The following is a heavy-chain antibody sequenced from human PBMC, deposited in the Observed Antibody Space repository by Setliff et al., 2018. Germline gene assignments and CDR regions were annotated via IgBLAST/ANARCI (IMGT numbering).Heavy chain of an antibody. Sequence: PSETLSLTCAVSGVSINSLTWWRWVRQPPGKGLEWIGEIYHDGNPIYNPSAVHYTPSLKSRVSISVDKSKIQFALNFTSVTAPDTAVYYWARGGGGYHSDFWGPGILVTVSS. CDR3: ARGGGGYHSDF. J-gene: IGHJ4*02. D-gene: IGHD1-1*01. CDR1: GVSINSLTW. V-gene: IGHV4-4*02. CDR2: IYHDGNP.